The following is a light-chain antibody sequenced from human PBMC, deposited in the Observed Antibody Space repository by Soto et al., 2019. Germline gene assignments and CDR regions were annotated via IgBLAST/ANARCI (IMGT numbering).Light chain of an antibody. CDR1: SSDVGGYNY. Sequence: QSVLTQPPSASGSLGQSVTISCTGTSSDVGGYNYVSWYQQHPGKAPKLMIYEVSKRPSGVPDRFSGSKSDNTASLTVSGLQAEDEADYYCSSFGGGNNLLFGGGTKVTVL. J-gene: IGLJ3*02. V-gene: IGLV2-8*01. CDR3: SSFGGGNNLL. CDR2: EVS.